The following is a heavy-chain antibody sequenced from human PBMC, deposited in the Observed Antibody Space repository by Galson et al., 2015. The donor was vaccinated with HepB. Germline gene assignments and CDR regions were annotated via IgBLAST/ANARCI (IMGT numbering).Heavy chain of an antibody. D-gene: IGHD6-6*01. CDR1: GYTVSNYG. CDR3: AREEYRISFRNYYYFGMDV. V-gene: IGHV1-18*04. J-gene: IGHJ6*02. CDR2: ISAYNGST. Sequence: SVKVSCKASGYTVSNYGITWVRQAPGQGLEWMGWISAYNGSTNYAQEFQGRVSMTTDTSTSTAYMELRSLKSDDTALYYCAREEYRISFRNYYYFGMDVWGQGTTVAVSS.